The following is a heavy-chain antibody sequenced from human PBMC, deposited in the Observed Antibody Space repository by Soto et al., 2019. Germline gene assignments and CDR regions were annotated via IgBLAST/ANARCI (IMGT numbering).Heavy chain of an antibody. V-gene: IGHV6-1*01. CDR2: TYYRSRWYH. CDR3: ARDPGYFYGMDV. Sequence: SPSRGLEWLGRTYYRSRWYHDYAVSVRSRVTIIPDTSNNQFSLHLNSVTPEDTAVYYCARDPGYFYGMDVWVQATTVIVSS. J-gene: IGHJ6*02.